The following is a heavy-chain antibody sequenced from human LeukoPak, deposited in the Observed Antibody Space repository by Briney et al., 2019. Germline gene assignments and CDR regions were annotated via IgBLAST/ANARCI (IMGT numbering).Heavy chain of an antibody. CDR3: AREVVVVPAAMNYYYYYMDV. D-gene: IGHD2-2*01. Sequence: ASVKVSCKASRGTFSSYAISWVRLAPGQGLEWMGGIIPIFGTANYAQKFQGRVTITTDESTSTAYMELSSLRSEDTAVYYCAREVVVVPAAMNYYYYYMDVWGKGTTVTVSS. J-gene: IGHJ6*03. CDR1: RGTFSSYA. CDR2: IIPIFGTA. V-gene: IGHV1-69*05.